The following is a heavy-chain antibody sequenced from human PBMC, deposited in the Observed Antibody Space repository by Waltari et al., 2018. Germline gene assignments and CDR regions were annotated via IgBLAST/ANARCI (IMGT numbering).Heavy chain of an antibody. J-gene: IGHJ5*02. D-gene: IGHD2-21*01. CDR3: ARGASGPLGWFDP. V-gene: IGHV1-3*02. CDR2: SNASNGNT. CDR1: GYTFTSYA. Sequence: QVQLVQSGAEVKKPGASVKVSCKASGYTFTSYAMHWVRQAPGQRLEWMGWSNASNGNTKNSQEFQVRVTITRDTSASTAYMELSSLRSEDMAVYYCARGASGPLGWFDPWGQGTLVTVSS.